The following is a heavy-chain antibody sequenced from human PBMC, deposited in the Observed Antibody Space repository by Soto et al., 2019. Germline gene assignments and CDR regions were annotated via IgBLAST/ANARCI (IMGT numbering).Heavy chain of an antibody. J-gene: IGHJ5*02. CDR3: ASRTDWFDP. Sequence: SQTLSLTCAISGDSVSRNSAAWKWIRQSTSRGLEWMGRTYYRSKLYNDYAVSVKSRITINADTSKNQVFLQMNSVTPEDTAVYDCASRTDWFDPWGQGTLVTVSS. CDR1: GDSVSRNSAA. V-gene: IGHV6-1*01. CDR2: TYYRSKLYN.